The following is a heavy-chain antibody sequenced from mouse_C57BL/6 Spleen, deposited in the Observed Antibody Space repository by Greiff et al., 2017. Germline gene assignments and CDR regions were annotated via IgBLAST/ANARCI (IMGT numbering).Heavy chain of an antibody. J-gene: IGHJ3*01. D-gene: IGHD2-1*01. CDR1: GYPFTSYW. Sequence: QFQLPQSGAELAKPGASVTLSCKASGYPFTSYWMPWVKPRPGQGLEWIGYINPSSGYTKYNQKFKDKATLTADKSSSTAYMQLSSLTYEDSAVYYCAPLYYGNYAFAYWGQGTLVTVSA. CDR3: APLYYGNYAFAY. V-gene: IGHV1-7*01. CDR2: INPSSGYT.